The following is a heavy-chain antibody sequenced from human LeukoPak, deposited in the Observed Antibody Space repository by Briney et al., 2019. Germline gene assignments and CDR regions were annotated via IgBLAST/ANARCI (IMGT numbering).Heavy chain of an antibody. CDR3: ARDEQTYYYDSSGYYVGLAYYFDY. D-gene: IGHD3-22*01. CDR2: IKGDGSDK. J-gene: IGHJ4*02. CDR1: GFTFSGYW. V-gene: IGHV3-7*03. Sequence: GGSLRLSCAASGFTFSGYWMSWVRQAPGKGLEWVANIKGDGSDKYYVDSVKGRFTISRDNAKNSLYLQMNSLRAEDTAVYYCARDEQTYYYDSSGYYVGLAYYFDYWGQGTLVTVSS.